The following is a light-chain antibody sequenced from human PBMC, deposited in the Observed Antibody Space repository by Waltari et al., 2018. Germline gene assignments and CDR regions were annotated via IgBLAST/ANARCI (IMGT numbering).Light chain of an antibody. CDR3: MQATHWPIT. J-gene: IGKJ5*01. Sequence: VLTQSPLSLHVTLGHPDSFSCRSVEGLVYTDGHTYLNWFHQGPGQSPRRLIYQVSKRDSGVPDRFTGYGAGTDFTLRIIRVQPEDVGIYFCMQATHWPITFGQGTRLEIQ. CDR1: EGLVYTDGHTY. CDR2: QVS. V-gene: IGKV2-30*01.